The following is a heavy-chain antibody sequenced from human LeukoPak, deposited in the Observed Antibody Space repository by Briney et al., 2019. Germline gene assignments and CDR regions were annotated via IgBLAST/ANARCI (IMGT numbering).Heavy chain of an antibody. Sequence: ASVKVSCKASGGTFSSYAISWVRQAPGQGLEWMGGIIPIFGTANYAQKFQGRVTITADESTSTAYMELGSLRSEDTAVYYCATGTITIFGVVIPNFDYWGQGTLVTVSS. V-gene: IGHV1-69*13. CDR1: GGTFSSYA. CDR3: ATGTITIFGVVIPNFDY. CDR2: IIPIFGTA. J-gene: IGHJ4*02. D-gene: IGHD3-3*01.